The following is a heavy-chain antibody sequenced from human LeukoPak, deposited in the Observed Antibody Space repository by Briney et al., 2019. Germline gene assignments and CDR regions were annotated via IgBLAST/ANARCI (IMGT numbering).Heavy chain of an antibody. J-gene: IGHJ4*02. CDR2: ISAWNGDT. CDR3: ARGGGPTYLYCSSTSCYGYFDY. D-gene: IGHD2-2*01. CDR1: GYTFNRHS. Sequence: ASVEVSCKASGYTFNRHSIIWVRQAPGQGLEWMGWISAWNGDTSYAQKFQGRVTMTRDTSISTAYMELSRLRSDDTAVYYCARGGGPTYLYCSSTSCYGYFDYWGQGTLVTVSS. V-gene: IGHV1-18*01.